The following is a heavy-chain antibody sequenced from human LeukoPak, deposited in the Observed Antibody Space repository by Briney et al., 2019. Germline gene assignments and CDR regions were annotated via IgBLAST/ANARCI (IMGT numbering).Heavy chain of an antibody. V-gene: IGHV3-15*01. CDR2: IKSKGDGGTT. CDR3: TTVGHDFWSGYYNDYYYYFMDV. D-gene: IGHD3-3*01. J-gene: IGHJ6*03. Sequence: GGSLRLSCVVSGFTFSNAWMSWVRQAPGKGLEWVGRIKSKGDGGTTDYAAPVKGRFTISRDDSKDTVYMQMSNLKTEDTAVYYCTTVGHDFWSGYYNDYYYYFMDVWGKGTTVIVSS. CDR1: GFTFSNAW.